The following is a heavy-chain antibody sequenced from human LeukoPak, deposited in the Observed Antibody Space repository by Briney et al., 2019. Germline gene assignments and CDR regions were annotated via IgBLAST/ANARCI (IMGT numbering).Heavy chain of an antibody. D-gene: IGHD3-22*01. Sequence: SETLSLTCTVSGGSISSYYWSWIRQPAGKGLEWIGRIYTSGSTNYNPSLKSRVTMSVDTSKNQFSLKLSSVTAADTAVYYCARDRYCYDSSGYRFFDYWGQGTLVTVSS. J-gene: IGHJ4*02. CDR1: GGSISSYY. V-gene: IGHV4-4*07. CDR2: IYTSGST. CDR3: ARDRYCYDSSGYRFFDY.